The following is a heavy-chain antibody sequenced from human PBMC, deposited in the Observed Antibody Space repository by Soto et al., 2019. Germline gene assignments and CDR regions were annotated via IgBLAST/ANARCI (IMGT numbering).Heavy chain of an antibody. J-gene: IGHJ4*02. Sequence: PGGSLRLSCAASGFTFSSYGMHWVRQAPGKGLEWVAVISYDGSNKYYADSVKGRFTISRDNSKNTLYLQMNSLRAEDTAVYYCAKDPGGSYYSYFDYWGQGTLVTVSS. CDR3: AKDPGGSYYSYFDY. D-gene: IGHD1-26*01. CDR1: GFTFSSYG. V-gene: IGHV3-30*18. CDR2: ISYDGSNK.